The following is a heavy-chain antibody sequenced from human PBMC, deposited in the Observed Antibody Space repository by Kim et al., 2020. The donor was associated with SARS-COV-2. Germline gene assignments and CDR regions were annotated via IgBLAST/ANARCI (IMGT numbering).Heavy chain of an antibody. CDR2: IYYSGST. V-gene: IGHV4-59*01. Sequence: SETLSLTCTVSGGSISSYYWSWIRQPPGKGLEWIGYIYYSGSTNYNPSLKSRVTISVDTSKNQFSLKLSSVTAADTAVYYCASSQGSSTSYYYYGMDVWGQGTTVTVSS. CDR1: GGSISSYY. D-gene: IGHD2-2*01. J-gene: IGHJ6*02. CDR3: ASSQGSSTSYYYYGMDV.